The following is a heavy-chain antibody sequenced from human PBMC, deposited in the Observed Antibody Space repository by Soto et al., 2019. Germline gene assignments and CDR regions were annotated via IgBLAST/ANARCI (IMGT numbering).Heavy chain of an antibody. CDR1: GFSLSSYA. Sequence: EVQLVESGGGLVQPGGSLRLSCAASGFSLSSYAMDWVRQAPGQGLEWVSYISLSSSNIHYADSVRGRFTVSRDNAKNSLYLQMNSLRAEDTAVYYCARDPSRGSEWARYLDLWGRGTLVTVSS. D-gene: IGHD1-26*01. CDR2: ISLSSSNI. V-gene: IGHV3-48*01. J-gene: IGHJ2*01. CDR3: ARDPSRGSEWARYLDL.